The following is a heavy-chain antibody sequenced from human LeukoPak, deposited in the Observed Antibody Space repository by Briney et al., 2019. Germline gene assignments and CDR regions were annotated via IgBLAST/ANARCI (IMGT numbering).Heavy chain of an antibody. V-gene: IGHV4-34*01. J-gene: IGHJ4*02. D-gene: IGHD2-2*01. CDR1: GGSFSGYY. CDR2: INHSGST. Sequence: PSETLSLTCAVYGGSFSGYYWSWIRQPPGKGLEWIGEINHSGSTNYNPSLKSRVTISVDTSKNQFSLKLSSVTAADTAVYYCAREPSYCSSTSCYWEFDYWGQGTLVTVSS. CDR3: AREPSYCSSTSCYWEFDY.